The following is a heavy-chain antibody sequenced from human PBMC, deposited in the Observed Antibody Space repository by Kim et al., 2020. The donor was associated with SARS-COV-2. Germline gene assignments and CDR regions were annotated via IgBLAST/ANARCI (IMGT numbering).Heavy chain of an antibody. CDR3: ARVRYSSSFDAFDI. J-gene: IGHJ3*02. V-gene: IGHV1-18*01. D-gene: IGHD6-13*01. Sequence: AQKLQGRVTMTTDTSTSTAYMELRSLRSDDTAVYYCARVRYSSSFDAFDIWGQGTMVTVSS.